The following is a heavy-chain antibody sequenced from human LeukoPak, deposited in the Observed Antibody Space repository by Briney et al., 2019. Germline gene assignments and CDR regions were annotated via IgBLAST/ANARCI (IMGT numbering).Heavy chain of an antibody. V-gene: IGHV3-66*01. Sequence: PGGSLRLSCAASGLTVSSNYMSWVRQAPGKGLEWVSIIYSGAGTDYADSVKGRFTISRDTSKNTLYLQMNSLRAEDTAVCYCARSGGISFDYWGQGTQVTASS. CDR1: GLTVSSNY. CDR2: IYSGAGT. J-gene: IGHJ4*02. CDR3: ARSGGISFDY. D-gene: IGHD4-23*01.